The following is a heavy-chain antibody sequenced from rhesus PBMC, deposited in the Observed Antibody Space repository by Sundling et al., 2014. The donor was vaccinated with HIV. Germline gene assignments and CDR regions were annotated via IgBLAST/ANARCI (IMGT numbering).Heavy chain of an antibody. CDR1: GYTFIAYY. D-gene: IGHD1-44*02. J-gene: IGHJ4*01. CDR3: AAGVY. Sequence: QVQLVQSGADVKKPGTSVKLSCKASGYTFIAYYINWVRQVPGQALEWVGWINPNDENTAYTTAYAQKFQGRVTMTKDTSTSTAYMELNRLTSEDTAVYYCAAGVYWGQGVLVTVSS. CDR2: INPNDENTAYTT. V-gene: IGHV1-200*01.